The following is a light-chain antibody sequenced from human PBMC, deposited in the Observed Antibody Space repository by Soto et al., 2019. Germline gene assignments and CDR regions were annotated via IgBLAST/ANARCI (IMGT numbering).Light chain of an antibody. CDR3: QKYNSAPPVT. V-gene: IGKV1-27*01. CDR2: GAS. Sequence: DIQMTQAPSSLSASVGDRVTISCRARQVINNYLAWYQQIPGKGPKLLIYGASTLQSGVPSRFSGSGSGTDFTLTIRRLQPEDVATYYCQKYNSAPPVTFGPGTTVHV. CDR1: QVINNY. J-gene: IGKJ3*01.